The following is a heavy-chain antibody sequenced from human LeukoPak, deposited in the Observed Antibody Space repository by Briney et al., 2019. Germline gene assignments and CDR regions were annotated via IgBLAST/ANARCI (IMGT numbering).Heavy chain of an antibody. CDR1: GFTFSTYA. V-gene: IGHV3-23*01. D-gene: IGHD4-23*01. CDR2: IGSNGVDT. CDR3: AKGIGGD. Sequence: GGSLRLSCTASGFTFSTYAMGWARQAPGKGLEWVSGIGSNGVDTYYADSAKGRFTISRDNSKNTVYLQMNSLRAEDTAVYYCAKGIGGDWGQGTLGTVSS. J-gene: IGHJ4*02.